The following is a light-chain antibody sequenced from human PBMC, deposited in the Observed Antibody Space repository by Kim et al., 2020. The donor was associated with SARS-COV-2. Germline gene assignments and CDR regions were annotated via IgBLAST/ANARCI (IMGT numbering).Light chain of an antibody. CDR3: SSYTSSSTLV. CDR1: SSDVGGYNY. J-gene: IGLJ1*01. V-gene: IGLV2-14*03. CDR2: YVS. Sequence: QSALTQPASVYGSPGQSITISCTGTSSDVGGYNYVSWYQQHPGKAPKLMIYYVSNRPSGVSNRFSGSKSGNTASLTISGLQAEDEADYYCSSYTSSSTLVFGTGTKVTVL.